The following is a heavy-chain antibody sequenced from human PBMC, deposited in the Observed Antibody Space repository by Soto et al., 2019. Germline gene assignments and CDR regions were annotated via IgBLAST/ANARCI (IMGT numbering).Heavy chain of an antibody. J-gene: IGHJ4*02. CDR2: ISGNGNDA. CDR3: GKERRGSGWSVCNF. V-gene: IGHV3-23*01. D-gene: IGHD6-19*01. Sequence: GGSLRLSCAASGFTFRDYAMNWVRQVPGKGLEWVSDISGNGNDARYADSVKGRFSISRDNSRNTLYLLLNRLRVDDTAVYYCGKERRGSGWSVCNFWGQGTLVTVSS. CDR1: GFTFRDYA.